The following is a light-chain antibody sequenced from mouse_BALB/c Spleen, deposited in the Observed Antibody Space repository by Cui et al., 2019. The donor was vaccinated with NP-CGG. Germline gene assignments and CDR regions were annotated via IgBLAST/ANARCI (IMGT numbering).Light chain of an antibody. V-gene: IGLV1*01. CDR1: SGAVTTSNY. CDR2: GTN. Sequence: QAVVTQESALTTSPGETVTLTCRSSSGAVTTSNYANWVQEKPDHLFTGLIGGTNNRAPGVPARFSGSLIGDKAVLIITGAQTEDEAIYFCALWYSNHWVFGGGTKVTVL. CDR3: ALWYSNHWV. J-gene: IGLJ1*01.